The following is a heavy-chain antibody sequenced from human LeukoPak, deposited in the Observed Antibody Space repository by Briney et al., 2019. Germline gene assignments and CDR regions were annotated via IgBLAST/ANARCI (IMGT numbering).Heavy chain of an antibody. CDR2: IKQDGSEK. Sequence: GGSLRLSCAASGFTFSRYWMSWVRQAPGKGLEWVANIKQDGSEKYYVDSVKGRFTISRDNAKNSLYLQMNSLRAEDTAVYYCARDLGGYFDYWGQGTLVTVSS. CDR1: GFTFSRYW. J-gene: IGHJ4*02. V-gene: IGHV3-7*01. CDR3: ARDLGGYFDY.